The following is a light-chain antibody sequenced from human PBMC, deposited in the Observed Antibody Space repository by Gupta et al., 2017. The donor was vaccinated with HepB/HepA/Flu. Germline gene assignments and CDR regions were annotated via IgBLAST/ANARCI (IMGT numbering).Light chain of an antibody. J-gene: IGKJ1*01. V-gene: IGKV2-28*01. CDR1: QSLLHSNGYNY. Sequence: DIVMTQSPLSLPVTPGEPASISCRSSQSLLHSNGYNYLDWYLQKPGQSPQLLIFLGSNRASGVPDRFSGSGSGTDFTLKISRVEADDVGVYYCMQHLQTPTFGQGTKVEIK. CDR2: LGS. CDR3: MQHLQTPT.